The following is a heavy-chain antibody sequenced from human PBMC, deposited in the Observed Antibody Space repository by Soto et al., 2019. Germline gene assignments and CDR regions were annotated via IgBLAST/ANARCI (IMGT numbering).Heavy chain of an antibody. D-gene: IGHD3-3*01. J-gene: IGHJ5*02. CDR1: GGSISSSSYY. Sequence: QLQLQESGPGLVKPSETLSLTCTVSGGSISSSSYYWGWIRQPPGKGLEWIGSIYYSGSTYYNPSLKSRVTISVDASKNQFSLKLSSVTAADMAVYYCARQVNDFWSGYYAGRWFDPWGQGTLVTVSS. CDR2: IYYSGST. CDR3: ARQVNDFWSGYYAGRWFDP. V-gene: IGHV4-39*01.